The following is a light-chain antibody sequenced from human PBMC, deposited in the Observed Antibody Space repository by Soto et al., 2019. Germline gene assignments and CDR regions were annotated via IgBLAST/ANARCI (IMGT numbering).Light chain of an antibody. Sequence: DIQMTQSPSTLSASVGDRVTITCRASQSISTWLAWYQQKPGQAPKLLIYKASSLESGVPSRFSGSGSGTEFTLTISSLQPDDSATYYCQQYINRWAFGQGNKVEIK. J-gene: IGKJ1*01. V-gene: IGKV1-5*03. CDR3: QQYINRWA. CDR2: KAS. CDR1: QSISTW.